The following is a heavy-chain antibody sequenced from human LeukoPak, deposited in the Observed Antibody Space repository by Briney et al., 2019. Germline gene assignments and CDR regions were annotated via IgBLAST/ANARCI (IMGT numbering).Heavy chain of an antibody. Sequence: GGSLRLSCAASAFTFSSFGMSWVRQAPGKGLEWVSSISSSGSYIYYADSVEGRFTISRDNAKNPLYLQMNSLRVEDTAVYYCARGSGVQVWSSLDYWGQGTLVTVSS. CDR3: ARGSGVQVWSSLDY. D-gene: IGHD5-18*01. CDR1: AFTFSSFG. J-gene: IGHJ4*02. V-gene: IGHV3-21*01. CDR2: ISSSGSYI.